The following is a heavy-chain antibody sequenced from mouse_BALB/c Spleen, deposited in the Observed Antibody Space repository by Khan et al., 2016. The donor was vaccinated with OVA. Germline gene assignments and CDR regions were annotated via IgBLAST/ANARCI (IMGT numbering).Heavy chain of an antibody. D-gene: IGHD1-1*02. V-gene: IGHV1S137*01. J-gene: IGHJ3*01. CDR1: GYTFPAYA. Sequence: QIQLVQSGAELVRPGVSVKISCKGSGYTFPAYAMHWVKQSHAKSLEWIGVISTYYGDVDYSQKFKGKATMTVDRSSSTAYMELARLTSSDSEIDYLARGGKCDYWGQGTLVTVSA. CDR3: ARGGKCDY. CDR2: ISTYYGDV.